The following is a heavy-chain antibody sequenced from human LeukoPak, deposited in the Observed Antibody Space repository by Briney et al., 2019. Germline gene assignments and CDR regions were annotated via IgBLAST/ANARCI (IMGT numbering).Heavy chain of an antibody. V-gene: IGHV1-8*03. Sequence: ASVKVSCKASGYTFTSYDINWVRQATGQGLEWMGWMNPNSGNTGYAQKFQGRVTITRNTSINTAYMELSSLRSEDTAVYYCARGQWELRGNWFDPWGQGTLVTVSS. J-gene: IGHJ5*02. CDR2: MNPNSGNT. D-gene: IGHD1-26*01. CDR3: ARGQWELRGNWFDP. CDR1: GYTFTSYD.